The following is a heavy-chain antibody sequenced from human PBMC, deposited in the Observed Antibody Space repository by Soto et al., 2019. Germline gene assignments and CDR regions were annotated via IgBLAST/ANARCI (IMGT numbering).Heavy chain of an antibody. D-gene: IGHD3-10*01. CDR3: ARDSRAARNWFDS. V-gene: IGHV4-31*03. CDR1: GGSVSSGSYY. Sequence: SETLSLTCTVSGGSVSSGSYYWSWIRQHPGKGLEWIGYIYYSGSTYYKPSLKSRVTISVDTSKNKFSLRLSSVTVADTAVYYCARDSRAARNWFDSWGQGILVTVSS. CDR2: IYYSGST. J-gene: IGHJ5*01.